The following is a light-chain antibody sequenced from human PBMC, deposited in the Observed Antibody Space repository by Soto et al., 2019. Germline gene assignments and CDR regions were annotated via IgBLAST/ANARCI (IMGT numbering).Light chain of an antibody. CDR1: SSDIGRYNY. V-gene: IGLV2-14*01. Sequence: QSVLTQPASVSGSPGQSITISCTGTSSDIGRYNYVSWYQQYPGKAPKFMIYDVSNRPSGVSNRFSGSKSGNTASLTISGLQAEDEADYYCSLYISSSTYVFGTGTKV. CDR2: DVS. J-gene: IGLJ1*01. CDR3: SLYISSSTYV.